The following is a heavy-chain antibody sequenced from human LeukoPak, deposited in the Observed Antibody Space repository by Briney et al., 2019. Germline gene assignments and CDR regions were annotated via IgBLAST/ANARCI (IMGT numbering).Heavy chain of an antibody. V-gene: IGHV1-69*04. CDR1: GYTFTSYG. J-gene: IGHJ3*02. CDR3: ASAAGIAAAEAFDI. D-gene: IGHD6-13*01. Sequence: ASVKVSCKASGYTFTSYGISWVRQAPGQGLEWMGRIIPILGIANYAQKFQGRVTITADKSTSTAYMELSSLRSEDTAVYYCASAAGIAAAEAFDIWGQGTMVTVSS. CDR2: IIPILGIA.